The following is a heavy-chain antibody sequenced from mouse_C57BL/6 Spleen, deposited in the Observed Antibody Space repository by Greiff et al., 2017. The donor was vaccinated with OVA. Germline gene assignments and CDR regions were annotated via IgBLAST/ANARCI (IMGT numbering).Heavy chain of an antibody. D-gene: IGHD2-3*01. CDR3: TRWLLPLAMDY. CDR1: GFNIKDYY. V-gene: IGHV14-1*01. J-gene: IGHJ4*01. Sequence: EVQLQQSGAELVRPGASVKLSCTASGFNIKDYYMHWVKQRPEQGLEWIGRIDPEDGDTEYAPKFQGKATMTADTSSNTAYLQLSSLTSEDTAVDYCTRWLLPLAMDYWGQGTSVTVSS. CDR2: IDPEDGDT.